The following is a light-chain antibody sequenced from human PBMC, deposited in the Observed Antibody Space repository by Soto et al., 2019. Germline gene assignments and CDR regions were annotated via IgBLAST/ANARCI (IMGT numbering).Light chain of an antibody. CDR3: QQYNSYSLT. Sequence: DIPMTQSPSTLSASVGDTVTITCRASQSISSWLAWYQQKPGKAPNLLIYRSSSLQSGVPSRFRGSGSWTEFSLTISSLQPDDFAAYYCQQYNSYSLTFGGGTKLEIK. J-gene: IGKJ4*01. CDR2: RSS. CDR1: QSISSW. V-gene: IGKV1-5*03.